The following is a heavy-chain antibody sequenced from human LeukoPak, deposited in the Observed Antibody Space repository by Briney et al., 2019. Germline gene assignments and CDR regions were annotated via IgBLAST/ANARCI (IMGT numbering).Heavy chain of an antibody. CDR1: GYTFTSYY. J-gene: IGHJ4*02. Sequence: ASVKVSCKASGYTFTSYYMYWVRQAPGQGLEWMGIINPSGGSTSYAQKFQGRVTMTRNTSISTAYMELSSLRSEDTAVYYCASGKGRADYWGQGTPVTVSS. V-gene: IGHV1-46*01. CDR3: ASGKGRADY. CDR2: INPSGGST. D-gene: IGHD3-10*01.